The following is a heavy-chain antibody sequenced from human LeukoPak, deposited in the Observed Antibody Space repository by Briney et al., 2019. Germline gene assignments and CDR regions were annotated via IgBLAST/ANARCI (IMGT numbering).Heavy chain of an antibody. CDR3: ARGGSTDSIHSCGGNCYFLDY. J-gene: IGHJ4*02. CDR2: INPNSGGT. V-gene: IGHV1-2*02. D-gene: IGHD2-21*02. CDR1: GYTFTGNH. Sequence: VASVKVSCKASGYTFTGNHMHWVRQAPGQGLEWMGWINPNSGGTNYAQKFQGRAIMTRDTSISTAYMELSRLGSDDTAVYYCARGGSTDSIHSCGGNCYFLDYWGQGTLVTVSS.